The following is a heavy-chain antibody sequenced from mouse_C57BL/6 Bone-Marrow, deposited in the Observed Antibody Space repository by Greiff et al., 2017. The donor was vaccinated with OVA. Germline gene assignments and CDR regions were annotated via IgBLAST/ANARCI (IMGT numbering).Heavy chain of an antibody. J-gene: IGHJ4*01. CDR2: IDPSDSYT. Sequence: QVQLQQPGAELVMPGASVKLSCKASGYTFTSYWMHWVKQRPGQGLEWIVEIDPSDSYTNSNQKFKGKSTLTVDKSSSTAYMQLSSLTSEDSAVYYCAREGYLYYYAMDYWGQGTSVTVSS. V-gene: IGHV1-69*01. CDR3: AREGYLYYYAMDY. CDR1: GYTFTSYW. D-gene: IGHD3-1*01.